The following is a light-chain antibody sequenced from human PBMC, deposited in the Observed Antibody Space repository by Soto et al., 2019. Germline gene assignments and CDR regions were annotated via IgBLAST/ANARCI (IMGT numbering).Light chain of an antibody. V-gene: IGKV3-20*01. CDR1: QSISRY. J-gene: IGKJ1*01. CDR2: GAS. CDR3: QQYGSSPPT. Sequence: IVLTQSPGTLSLSPWERTTLSCRASQSISRYSAWYQQKPGQGPRLLIYGASSRATGTPDRFSGSGSGTDFTLTINRLEPEDFALYYCQQYGSSPPTFGQGTKVDI.